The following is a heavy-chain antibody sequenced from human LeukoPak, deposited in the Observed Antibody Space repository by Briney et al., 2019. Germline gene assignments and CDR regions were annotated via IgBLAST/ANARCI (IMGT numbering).Heavy chain of an antibody. Sequence: GGSLRLSCAASGFSFSTYVMTWVRQAPGKGLEWVSTITTGGGNRAQTFYADSVKGRFTITRDNSKNTLYLQMNSLRVEDTAVYYCVKIWGPSGSYTKKNWFDPWGQGTQVTVSS. J-gene: IGHJ5*02. V-gene: IGHV3-23*01. CDR3: VKIWGPSGSYTKKNWFDP. CDR1: GFSFSTYV. D-gene: IGHD1-26*01. CDR2: ITTGGGNRAQT.